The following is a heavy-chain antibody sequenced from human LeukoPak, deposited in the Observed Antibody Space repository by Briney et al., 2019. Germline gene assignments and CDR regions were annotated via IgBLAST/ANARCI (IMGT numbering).Heavy chain of an antibody. CDR2: IYYSGST. CDR1: GGSISSYY. CDR3: AGSEYSSSAYYYYYYMDV. V-gene: IGHV4-59*01. J-gene: IGHJ6*03. Sequence: SETLSLTCTVSGGSISSYYCSWIRQPPGKGLEWIGHIYYSGSTNYNPSLKSRVTISVDTSKNQFSLKLSSVTAADTAVYYCAGSEYSSSAYYYYYYMDVWGKGTTVTVSS. D-gene: IGHD6-6*01.